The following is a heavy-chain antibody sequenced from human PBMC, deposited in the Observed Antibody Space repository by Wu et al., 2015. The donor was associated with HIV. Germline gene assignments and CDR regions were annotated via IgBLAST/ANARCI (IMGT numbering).Heavy chain of an antibody. CDR1: GDTFTSYD. Sequence: QVQLVQSGAEVKKPGASVKVSCKASGDTFTSYDINWVRQAPGQGLEWMGWMSPTTGNTGYAHRFQGRLTMTRNTSMSTAYMELSSLRSEDTAVYYCTRGSILQMSTASYYFYVMDVWAEGPRSPSP. J-gene: IGHJ6*02. CDR3: TRGSILQMSTASYYFYVMDV. D-gene: IGHD5/OR15-5a*01. V-gene: IGHV1-8*01. CDR2: MSPTTGNT.